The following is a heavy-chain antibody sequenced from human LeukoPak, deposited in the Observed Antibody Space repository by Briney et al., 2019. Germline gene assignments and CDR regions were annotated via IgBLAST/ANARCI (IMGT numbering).Heavy chain of an antibody. CDR1: GGSISSSTYY. CDR2: VYYTGST. Sequence: SGTLSLTCTVSGGSISSSTYYWGWIRQPPGKGLEWIGSVYYTGSTYYNPSLKSRITILLDTSKNQISLKLSSVTAADTAVYYCSRGSYDILTGYSTLGEYWGQGTLVTVSS. CDR3: SRGSYDILTGYSTLGEY. V-gene: IGHV4-39*01. J-gene: IGHJ4*02. D-gene: IGHD3-9*01.